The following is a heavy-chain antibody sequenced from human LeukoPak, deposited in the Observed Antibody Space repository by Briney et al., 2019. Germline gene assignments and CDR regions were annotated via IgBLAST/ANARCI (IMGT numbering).Heavy chain of an antibody. CDR1: GFTFSSYA. J-gene: IGHJ4*02. D-gene: IGHD3-16*01. V-gene: IGHV3-30*04. CDR3: ARDLRPFGGGYACDY. CDR2: ISYDGSNK. Sequence: PGGSLRLSCAASGFTFSSYAMHWVRQAPGKGLEWVAVISYDGSNKYYADSVKGRFTISRDNSKNTLYLQMNSLRAEDTAVYYCARDLRPFGGGYACDYWGQGTLVTVSS.